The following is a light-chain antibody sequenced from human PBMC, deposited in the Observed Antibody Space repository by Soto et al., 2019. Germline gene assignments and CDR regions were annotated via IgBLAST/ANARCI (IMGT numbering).Light chain of an antibody. Sequence: QPVLTQPPSVSAAPRQRVTISCSGSSSNIGENYINWYQQLPGKAPKLLIYHDDLLSAGVSDRFSGSKSGTSASLAISDLQSEDEADYYCAAWDDSLNGHVFGGGTKVTVL. CDR2: HDD. J-gene: IGLJ3*02. CDR1: SSNIGENY. CDR3: AAWDDSLNGHV. V-gene: IGLV1-36*01.